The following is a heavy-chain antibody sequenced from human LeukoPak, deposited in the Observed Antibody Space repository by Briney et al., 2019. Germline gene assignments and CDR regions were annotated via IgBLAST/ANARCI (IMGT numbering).Heavy chain of an antibody. J-gene: IGHJ5*02. CDR2: IIPIFGTA. CDR3: ARVDPYYDILTGYPIYSWFDP. D-gene: IGHD3-9*01. Sequence: GASVKVSCKASGGTFSSYAISWVRQAPGQGLEWMGGIIPIFGTANYAQKFQGRVTITADKSTSTAYMELSSLRSEDTAVYYCARVDPYYDILTGYPIYSWFDPWGQGTLVTVSS. CDR1: GGTFSSYA. V-gene: IGHV1-69*06.